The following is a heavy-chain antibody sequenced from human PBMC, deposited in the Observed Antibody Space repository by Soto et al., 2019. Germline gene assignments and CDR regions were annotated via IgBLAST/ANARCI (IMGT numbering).Heavy chain of an antibody. Sequence: SQTLSLTCAISGDSVSSNSAAWNWIRQSPSRGLEWLGRTYYRSKWYNDYAVSVKSRITINPDTSKNQFSLQLNSVTPEDTAVYYCARAEWEPPYYYYGMDVWGQGTTVTVSS. J-gene: IGHJ6*02. D-gene: IGHD1-26*01. CDR2: TYYRSKWYN. V-gene: IGHV6-1*01. CDR1: GDSVSSNSAA. CDR3: ARAEWEPPYYYYGMDV.